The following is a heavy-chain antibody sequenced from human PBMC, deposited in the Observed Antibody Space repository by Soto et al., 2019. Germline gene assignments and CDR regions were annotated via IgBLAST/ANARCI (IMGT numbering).Heavy chain of an antibody. Sequence: EVYLIESGGGLVKPGGSLRLSCAASGFSFSDISMHWVRQAPGKGLEWVSAISGDSRSINYADSVRGRFTISRDNAEKSLYLQLNSLTAEDTAVYSCARGSAHIQVQTFDYWGQGSLVTVSS. J-gene: IGHJ4*02. CDR3: ARGSAHIQVQTFDY. CDR1: GFSFSDIS. V-gene: IGHV3-21*01. D-gene: IGHD1-1*01. CDR2: ISGDSRSI.